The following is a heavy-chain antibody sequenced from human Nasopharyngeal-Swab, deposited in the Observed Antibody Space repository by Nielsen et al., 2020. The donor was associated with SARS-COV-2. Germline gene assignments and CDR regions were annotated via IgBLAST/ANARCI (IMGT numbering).Heavy chain of an antibody. CDR2: ISSSSSYT. J-gene: IGHJ6*03. D-gene: IGHD4-11*01. CDR1: GFTFSDYY. V-gene: IGHV3-11*05. Sequence: GESLKISCAASGFTFSDYYMSWIRQAPGKGLEWVSYISSSSSYTNYADSVKGRFTISRDNAKNSLYLQMNSLRAEDTAAYYCAKDLNSNFLNYMDVWGKGTTVSVSS. CDR3: AKDLNSNFLNYMDV.